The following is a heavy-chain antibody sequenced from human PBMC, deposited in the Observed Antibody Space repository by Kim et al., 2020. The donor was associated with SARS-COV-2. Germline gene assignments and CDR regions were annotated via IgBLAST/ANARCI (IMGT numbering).Heavy chain of an antibody. CDR2: IIPIFGTA. CDR3: AREGYCSGGSCYWDNYYGMDV. Sequence: SVKVSCKASGGTFSSYAISWVRQAPGQGLEWMGGIIPIFGTANYAQKFQGRVTITADESTSTAYMELSSLRSEDTAVYYCAREGYCSGGSCYWDNYYGMDVWGQGTTVTVSS. V-gene: IGHV1-69*13. J-gene: IGHJ6*02. CDR1: GGTFSSYA. D-gene: IGHD2-15*01.